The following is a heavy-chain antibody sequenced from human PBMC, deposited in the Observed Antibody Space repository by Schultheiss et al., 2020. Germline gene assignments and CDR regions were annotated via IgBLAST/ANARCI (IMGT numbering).Heavy chain of an antibody. CDR2: IYPGDSDT. CDR1: GYSFTSYW. CDR3: ARHYEGSGWFKYFDY. J-gene: IGHJ4*02. D-gene: IGHD6-19*01. Sequence: GESLKISCKGSGYSFTSYWIGWVRQMPGKGLEWMGIIYPGDSDTRYSPSFQGQVTISADKSISTAYLQWSSLKASDTAMYYCARHYEGSGWFKYFDYWGQGTLVNGYS. V-gene: IGHV5-51*01.